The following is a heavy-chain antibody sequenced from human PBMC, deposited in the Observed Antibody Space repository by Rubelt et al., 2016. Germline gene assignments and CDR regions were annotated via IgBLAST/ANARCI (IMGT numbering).Heavy chain of an antibody. CDR3: ARRDCYNWDDAFDI. J-gene: IGHJ3*02. CDR1: GYTFTSYG. V-gene: IGHV1-18*01. D-gene: IGHD5-24*01. CDR2: ISAYHGNT. Sequence: QVQLVQSGAEVKKPGASVKVSCKASGYTFTSYGISWVRQAPGQGLEWVGWISAYHGNTNYAQKLQGRVTMTTDISTSTAYMELRSLRSDDTAVYYCARRDCYNWDDAFDIWGQGTMVTVSS.